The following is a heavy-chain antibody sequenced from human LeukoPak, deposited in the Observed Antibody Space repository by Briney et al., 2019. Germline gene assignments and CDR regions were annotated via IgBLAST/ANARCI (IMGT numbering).Heavy chain of an antibody. CDR2: IIPILGTA. J-gene: IGHJ5*02. V-gene: IGHV1-69*05. CDR3: ARSYDSSGYDLES. D-gene: IGHD3-22*01. CDR1: GGTFSSYA. Sequence: GASVKVSCKASGGTFSSYAISWVRQAPGQGLEWMGGIIPILGTANYAQKFQGRVTITTDESTSTAYMELSSLRSEDTAVYYCARSYDSSGYDLESWGQGTLVTVSS.